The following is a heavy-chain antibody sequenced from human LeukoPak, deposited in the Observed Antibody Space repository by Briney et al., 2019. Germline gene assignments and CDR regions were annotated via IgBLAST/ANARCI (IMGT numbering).Heavy chain of an antibody. D-gene: IGHD4-17*01. Sequence: GGSLRLSCAASGFTFSGYAMGWVRQAPGKGLEWVSAISGSGGSTYYADSVKGRFTISRDNSKNTLYLQMNSLRAEDTAVYYCAKDYGDYVNWFDPWGQGTLVTVSS. CDR1: GFTFSGYA. V-gene: IGHV3-23*01. CDR2: ISGSGGST. J-gene: IGHJ5*02. CDR3: AKDYGDYVNWFDP.